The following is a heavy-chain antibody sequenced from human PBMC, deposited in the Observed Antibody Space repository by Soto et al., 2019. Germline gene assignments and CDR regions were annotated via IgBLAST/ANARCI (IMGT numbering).Heavy chain of an antibody. V-gene: IGHV3-30*18. Sequence: GGSLRFSCAASGFTFSSYGMHWVRQAPGKGLEWVAVISYDGSNKYYADSVKGRFTISRDNSKNTLYLQMNSLRAEDTAVYYCAKSGDSSGFDFDYWGQGTLVTVSS. CDR1: GFTFSSYG. D-gene: IGHD3-22*01. CDR2: ISYDGSNK. J-gene: IGHJ4*02. CDR3: AKSGDSSGFDFDY.